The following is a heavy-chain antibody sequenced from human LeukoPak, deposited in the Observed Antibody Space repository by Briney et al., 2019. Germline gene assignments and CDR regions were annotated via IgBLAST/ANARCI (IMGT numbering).Heavy chain of an antibody. CDR3: AGGYLSSWNIDY. D-gene: IGHD1/OR15-1a*01. V-gene: IGHV3-30-3*01. CDR1: GFSFSSNA. CDR2: ISYDGSDE. Sequence: GGSLRLSCAASGFSFSSNAMHWIRQAPGEGLDWVALISYDGSDEYYADSVKGRFTISRDNSKNTLYLQMNSLRADDTAVDYCAGGYLSSWNIDYWGQGNLVTVSS. J-gene: IGHJ4*02.